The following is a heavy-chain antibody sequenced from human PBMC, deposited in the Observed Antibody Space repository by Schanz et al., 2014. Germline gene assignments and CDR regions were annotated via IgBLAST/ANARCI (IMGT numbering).Heavy chain of an antibody. CDR3: ARSNYYDNSDYYNSFDY. J-gene: IGHJ4*02. V-gene: IGHV1-69*02. Sequence: VQLEQSVAEVKKPGSSVKVSCKASGGTFSSFGINWVRQAPGQGLEWMGRIIPSLGLAKYEQKFQDKVTITADTSTTTAYMELSGLRSEDTAVYYCARSNYYDNSDYYNSFDYWGQGTLVTVSS. CDR1: GGTFSSFG. D-gene: IGHD3-22*01. CDR2: IIPSLGLA.